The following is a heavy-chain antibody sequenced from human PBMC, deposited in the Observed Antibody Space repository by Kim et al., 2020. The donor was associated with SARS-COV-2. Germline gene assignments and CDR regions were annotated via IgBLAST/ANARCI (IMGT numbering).Heavy chain of an antibody. CDR2: ISWNSGSI. CDR3: AKDPAMVFSGAFDM. V-gene: IGHV3-9*01. Sequence: GGSLRLSCAASGFTFGDYAMHWVRQAPGKGLEWVSGISWNSGSIGYADSVKGRFTISRDNAKNYLYLQMNSLRAEDTALYYCAKDPAMVFSGAFDMWGQGTIVTVSS. CDR1: GFTFGDYA. J-gene: IGHJ3*02. D-gene: IGHD5-18*01.